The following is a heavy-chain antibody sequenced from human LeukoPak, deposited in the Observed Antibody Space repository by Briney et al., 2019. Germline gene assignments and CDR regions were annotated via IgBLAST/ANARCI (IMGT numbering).Heavy chain of an antibody. J-gene: IGHJ3*02. V-gene: IGHV3-21*01. CDR2: INTDGRYK. D-gene: IGHD3-3*01. CDR1: GFTFTSYS. CDR3: ARGDDFWGDRDAFDI. Sequence: PGGSLRLFCAASGFTFTSYSMHWVRQTPGEGLEWVSSINTDGRYKLYADSVKGRFTISRDDAKNSLYLQMNSLRVEDTALYYCARGDDFWGDRDAFDIWGQGTMVTVSS.